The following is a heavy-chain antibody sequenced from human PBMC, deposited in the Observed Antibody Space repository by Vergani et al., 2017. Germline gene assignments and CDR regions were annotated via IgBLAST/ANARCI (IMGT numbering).Heavy chain of an antibody. V-gene: IGHV1-69-2*01. CDR3: ATWPYKYGSGWPPRDY. J-gene: IGHJ4*02. CDR2: VDPEDGEA. D-gene: IGHD3-10*01. CDR1: GYTFTDYY. Sequence: EVQLIQSGAEVKKPGTTVKISCKTSGYTFTDYYIYWVQQAPGKGLEWMGRVDPEDGEAIYAEKFQGRLTISADTSMETAYWELSSLRSEDTAVYYCATWPYKYGSGWPPRDYWGQGTMVTVSP.